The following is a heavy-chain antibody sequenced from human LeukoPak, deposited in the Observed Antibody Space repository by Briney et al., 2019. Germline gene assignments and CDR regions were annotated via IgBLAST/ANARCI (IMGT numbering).Heavy chain of an antibody. J-gene: IGHJ4*02. CDR1: GGSISSGSYY. V-gene: IGHV4-61*02. CDR2: IYTSGTT. Sequence: SETLSLTCTVSGGSISSGSYYWSWIRQPAGKGLEWIGRIYTSGTTNYNPSLKSRVTISVDTSKNQFSLKLSSVTAADTAVYYCARISGYYLDYWGQGTLVTVSS. D-gene: IGHD3-22*01. CDR3: ARISGYYLDY.